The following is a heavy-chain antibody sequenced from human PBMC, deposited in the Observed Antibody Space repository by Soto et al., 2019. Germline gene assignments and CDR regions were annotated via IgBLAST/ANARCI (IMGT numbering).Heavy chain of an antibody. D-gene: IGHD1-7*01. V-gene: IGHV1-69*13. Sequence: GASVKVSCKASGGTFSSYAISWVRQAPGQGLEWMGGIIPIFGTANYAQKFQGRVTITADESTSTAYMELSSLRSEDTAVYYCANITGTPHSSYGMDVSGQAPTVTVSS. CDR1: GGTFSSYA. CDR3: ANITGTPHSSYGMDV. CDR2: IIPIFGTA. J-gene: IGHJ6*02.